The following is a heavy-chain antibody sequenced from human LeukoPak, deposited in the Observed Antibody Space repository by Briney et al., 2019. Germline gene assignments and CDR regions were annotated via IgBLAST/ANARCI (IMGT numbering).Heavy chain of an antibody. CDR2: INAGNGNT. CDR1: GYTFTTYA. CDR3: ARDLKGAVAGRGYYYNGMDV. D-gene: IGHD6-19*01. J-gene: IGHJ6*02. V-gene: IGHV1-3*01. Sequence: GASVKVSCKASGYTFTTYAMRWVRQAPGQRLEWMGWINAGNGNTKYSQKFQGRVTITRDTSASTAYMELSSLRSEDTAVYYCARDLKGAVAGRGYYYNGMDVWGQGTTVTVSS.